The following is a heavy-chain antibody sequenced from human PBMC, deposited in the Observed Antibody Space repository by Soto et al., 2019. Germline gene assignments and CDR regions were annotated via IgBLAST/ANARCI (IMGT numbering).Heavy chain of an antibody. V-gene: IGHV1-3*05. CDR3: ARDGGDCGYRLAYYYYIGMDV. CDR2: INIGSGNT. D-gene: IGHD2-21*02. Sequence: QVQLVQSGAEEKKPGASVKVSCKASGYAFSSYAMHWVRQPPGQRLEWMGWINIGSGNTEYSQNFQDRITITRDTSARTVYMELSGLRSEDTAVYYCARDGGDCGYRLAYYYYIGMDVWGQGTTVTVSS. J-gene: IGHJ6*02. CDR1: GYAFSSYA.